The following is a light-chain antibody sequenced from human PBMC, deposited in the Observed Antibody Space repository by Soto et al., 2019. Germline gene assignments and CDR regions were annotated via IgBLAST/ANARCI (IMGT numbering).Light chain of an antibody. V-gene: IGKV3-11*01. CDR3: QQRSNWPPLT. J-gene: IGKJ4*01. Sequence: EIVLTQSPATLSLSPGERATLSCRASQSVSSYLAWYQQKPGQAPRLLIYDASNRATGIPARFSGSGSLTDFPLTISSLEPEDFAVYYCQQRSNWPPLTFGGGTKVEIK. CDR2: DAS. CDR1: QSVSSY.